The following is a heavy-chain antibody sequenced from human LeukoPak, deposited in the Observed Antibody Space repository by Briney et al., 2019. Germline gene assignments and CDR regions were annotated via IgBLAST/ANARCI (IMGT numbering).Heavy chain of an antibody. D-gene: IGHD6-19*01. V-gene: IGHV1-46*01. J-gene: IGHJ3*02. CDR1: VYTFTSYY. Sequence: GASVKVSCKASVYTFTSYYMHCGRQAPGQGLEWRGISNPSGSSTSYSQKFQGRVTMTRDTSTSTVYMELSSLRSEDTAVYYCARERAVLDAFDIWGQGTMVTVSS. CDR2: SNPSGSST. CDR3: ARERAVLDAFDI.